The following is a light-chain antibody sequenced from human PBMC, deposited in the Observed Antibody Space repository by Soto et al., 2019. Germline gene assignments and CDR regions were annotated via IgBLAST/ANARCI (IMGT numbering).Light chain of an antibody. V-gene: IGKV1-39*01. Sequence: GDRVTITCQASQYISNYLNWYQQKPGKAPKLLISTTSSLQSGVPSRFSGSGSGTDFTLTISSLQPEDFATYYCQQSYSTPRTMGQGTKVDIK. J-gene: IGKJ1*01. CDR3: QQSYSTPRT. CDR2: TTS. CDR1: QYISNY.